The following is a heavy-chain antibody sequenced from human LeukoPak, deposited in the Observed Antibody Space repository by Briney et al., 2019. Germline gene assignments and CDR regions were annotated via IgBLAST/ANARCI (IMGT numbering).Heavy chain of an antibody. CDR2: FSGSGGST. D-gene: IGHD2-15*01. V-gene: IGHV3-23*01. Sequence: PGGSLRLSCAASGFTFSSFAMSWVRQAPGKGLEWVSTFSGSGGSTYYADSVKGRFSISRDNSKNTLYLQMNSLRAEDTAAYCCARSGLNRFDYWGQGTLVTVSS. J-gene: IGHJ4*02. CDR3: ARSGLNRFDY. CDR1: GFTFSSFA.